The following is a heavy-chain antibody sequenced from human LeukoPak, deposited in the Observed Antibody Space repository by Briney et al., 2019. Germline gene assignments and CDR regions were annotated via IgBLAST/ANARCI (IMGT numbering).Heavy chain of an antibody. CDR2: IYYSGST. J-gene: IGHJ6*03. Sequence: SETLSLTRTVSGGSVSSGSYYWSWIRQPPGKGLEWIGYIYYSGSTNYNPSLKSRVTISVDTSKNQFSLKLSSVTAADTAVYYCARTRWDCSGGSCYSWYYYYYMDVWGKGTTVTVSS. V-gene: IGHV4-61*01. CDR1: GGSVSSGSYY. CDR3: ARTRWDCSGGSCYSWYYYYYMDV. D-gene: IGHD2-15*01.